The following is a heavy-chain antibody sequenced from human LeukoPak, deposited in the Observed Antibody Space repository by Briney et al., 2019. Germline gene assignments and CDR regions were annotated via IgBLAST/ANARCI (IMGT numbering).Heavy chain of an antibody. CDR3: ARVSGMVVPAATPNNWFDP. J-gene: IGHJ5*02. CDR1: GGTFSSYA. D-gene: IGHD2-2*01. V-gene: IGHV1-18*01. Sequence: ASVKVSCKASGGTFSSYAISWVRQAPGQGLEWMGWISAYNGNTNYAQKLQGRVTMTTDTSTSTAYMELRSLRSDDTAVYYCARVSGMVVPAATPNNWFDPWGQGTLVTVSS. CDR2: ISAYNGNT.